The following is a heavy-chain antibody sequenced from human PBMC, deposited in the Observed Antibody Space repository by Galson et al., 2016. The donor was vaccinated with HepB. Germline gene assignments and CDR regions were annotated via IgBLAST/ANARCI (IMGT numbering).Heavy chain of an antibody. V-gene: IGHV4-61*01. Sequence: SETLSLTCSVSGFSISSGSYFWSWIRQSPGKGLEWIGYIYYAGGTKYNPSLKGRVTISVDTSKNQFSLEVNSVTAADTAVYYCARDMAAAGTSTYYFYGMDVWGQGTTVTVSS. CDR3: ARDMAAAGTSTYYFYGMDV. J-gene: IGHJ6*02. CDR1: GFSISSGSYF. CDR2: IYYAGGT. D-gene: IGHD6-13*01.